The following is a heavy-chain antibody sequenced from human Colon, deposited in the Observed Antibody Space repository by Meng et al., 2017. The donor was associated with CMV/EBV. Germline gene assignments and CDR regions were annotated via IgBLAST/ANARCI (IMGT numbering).Heavy chain of an antibody. CDR3: AKDLEVFGEVPS. D-gene: IGHD3-10*01. J-gene: IGHJ4*02. Sequence: SLKISCAASGFTFDDYAMHWVRQAPGKGLEWVSTIGWNGGTIGYEDSVKGRFTISRDNAKNSLYLQMNDLRAEDTALYYCAKDLEVFGEVPSWGQGTLVTVSS. V-gene: IGHV3-9*01. CDR1: GFTFDDYA. CDR2: IGWNGGTI.